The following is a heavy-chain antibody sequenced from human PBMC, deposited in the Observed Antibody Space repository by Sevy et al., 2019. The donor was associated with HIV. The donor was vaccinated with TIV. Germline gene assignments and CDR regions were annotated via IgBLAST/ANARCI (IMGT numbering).Heavy chain of an antibody. D-gene: IGHD3-3*01. CDR1: GGSFSGYY. CDR3: ARGRTIFGVVTTYNWFDP. J-gene: IGHJ5*02. CDR2: INHSGST. V-gene: IGHV4-34*01. Sequence: SETLSLTCAVYGGSFSGYYWSWIRQPPGKGLEWIGEINHSGSTNYNPSLKSRVTISVDTSKNQFSLRLSSVTAADTAVYYCARGRTIFGVVTTYNWFDPWGQGTLVTVSS.